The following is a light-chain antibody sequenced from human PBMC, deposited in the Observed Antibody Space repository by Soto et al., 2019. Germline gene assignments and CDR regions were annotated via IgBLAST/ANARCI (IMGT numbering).Light chain of an antibody. CDR1: QSVSSD. Sequence: ENVLTQSPGTLSLSPGERATLSCRASQSVSSDYLAWYQQKPGQAPRLLIYGASTRATGIPARFSGSGSGTEFTLTISNLQSEDFAVYFCQQYHNWPPITFGQGTRLEIK. CDR3: QQYHNWPPIT. V-gene: IGKV3D-15*01. J-gene: IGKJ5*01. CDR2: GAS.